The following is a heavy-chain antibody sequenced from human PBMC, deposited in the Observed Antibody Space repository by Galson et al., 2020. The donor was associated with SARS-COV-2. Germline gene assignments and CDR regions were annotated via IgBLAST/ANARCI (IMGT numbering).Heavy chain of an antibody. J-gene: IGHJ4*02. Sequence: ASVKVSCKTSGYTFTSYGIGWVRQAPGQGLEWMGWTSAYRGNTNSAQKFHGRLTMTTDTSTNTAYMELRNLRSDDTAVYFCARGQTVFCGSTSCYNFFGYWGQGSLVTVSS. V-gene: IGHV1-18*04. D-gene: IGHD2-2*02. CDR2: TSAYRGNT. CDR3: ARGQTVFCGSTSCYNFFGY. CDR1: GYTFTSYG.